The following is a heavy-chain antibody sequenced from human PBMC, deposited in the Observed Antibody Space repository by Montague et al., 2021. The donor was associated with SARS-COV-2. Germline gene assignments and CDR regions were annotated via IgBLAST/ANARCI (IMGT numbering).Heavy chain of an antibody. CDR3: ARGGLGNRGFDY. D-gene: IGHD3/OR15-3a*01. CDR2: IYLSGFP. J-gene: IGHJ4*02. CDR1: DVSLSTSTW. Sequence: SETLSLTCVVSDVSLSTSTWWSWVRQSPGKGLEWVGEIYLSGFPXXNPSVKSRVSMSLDDSRSQFSLRLTSVTAADTAVYFCARGGLGNRGFDYWGQGTLVTVSS. V-gene: IGHV4/OR15-8*01.